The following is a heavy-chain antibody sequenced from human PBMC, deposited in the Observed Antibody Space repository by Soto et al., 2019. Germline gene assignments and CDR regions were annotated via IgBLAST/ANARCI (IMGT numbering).Heavy chain of an antibody. D-gene: IGHD2-15*01. CDR2: IVADSGGT. J-gene: IGHJ4*03. V-gene: IGHV1-2*02. CDR3: ARGFRHCSDGACYFDS. CDR1: GYNFNGYY. Sequence: GASVKVSCKASGYNFNGYYLHWMRQAPGQGLEWMGWIVADSGGTNYAQKFKGRVTLTRDTSISTTYMELSSLTSDDTAVYYCARGFRHCSDGACYFDSGG.